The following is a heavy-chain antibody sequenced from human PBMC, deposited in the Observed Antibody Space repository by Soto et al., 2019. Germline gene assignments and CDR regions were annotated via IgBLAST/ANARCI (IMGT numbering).Heavy chain of an antibody. CDR1: GYTFTSYG. J-gene: IGHJ4*02. D-gene: IGHD3-16*02. CDR3: AREEAYEYVWRSYRPTSPLGY. Sequence: GASVKVSCKASGYTFTSYGISWVRQAPGQGLEWMGWISAYNGNTNYAQKLQGRVTMTTDTSTSTAYMELRSLRSDDTAVYYCAREEAYEYVWRSYRPTSPLGYWGQGTLVTVS. CDR2: ISAYNGNT. V-gene: IGHV1-18*01.